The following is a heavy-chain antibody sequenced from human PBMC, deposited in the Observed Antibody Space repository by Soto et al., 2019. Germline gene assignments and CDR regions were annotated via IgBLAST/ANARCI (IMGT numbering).Heavy chain of an antibody. CDR2: IYYSGST. V-gene: IGHV4-59*01. J-gene: IGHJ4*02. D-gene: IGHD1-1*01. Sequence: SETLTLTCTVSGGSISSYYWSWIRQPPGKGLEWIGYIYYSGSTNYNPSLKSRVTISVDTSKNQFSLKLSSVTAADTAVYYCAREGLERTFDYWGQGTLVTVSS. CDR1: GGSISSYY. CDR3: AREGLERTFDY.